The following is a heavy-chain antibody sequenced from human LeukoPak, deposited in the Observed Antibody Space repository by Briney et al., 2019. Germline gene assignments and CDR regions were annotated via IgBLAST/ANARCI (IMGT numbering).Heavy chain of an antibody. V-gene: IGHV1-69*05. Sequence: ASVKVSCKASGDTFSSHAISWVRQAPGQGLEWMGGIIPILTTANYAQKFQGRVTMTRDMSTSTVYMELNSLRSEDTAVYYCARSRTKAGTWGGYLDHWGQGTLVSVSS. J-gene: IGHJ4*02. CDR1: GDTFSSHA. D-gene: IGHD3-10*01. CDR2: IIPILTTA. CDR3: ARSRTKAGTWGGYLDH.